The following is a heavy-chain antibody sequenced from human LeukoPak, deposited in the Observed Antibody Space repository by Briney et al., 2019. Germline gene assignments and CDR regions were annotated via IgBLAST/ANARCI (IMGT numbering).Heavy chain of an antibody. CDR1: GGSISSGGYS. Sequence: SETLSLTCTVSGGSISSGGYSWSWIRQPPGKDLEWIGYIFHSGNTYYNPSFKSRVTMLIDRSKYQFSLRVTSVTAADTAVYYCARVSASGSFFDYWGQGILVTVSS. V-gene: IGHV4-30-2*01. CDR3: ARVSASGSFFDY. D-gene: IGHD3-10*01. J-gene: IGHJ4*02. CDR2: IFHSGNT.